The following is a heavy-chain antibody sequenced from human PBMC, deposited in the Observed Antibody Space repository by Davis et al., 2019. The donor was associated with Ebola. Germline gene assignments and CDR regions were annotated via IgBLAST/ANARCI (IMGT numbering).Heavy chain of an antibody. CDR3: ARHGGYYYYYFDY. J-gene: IGHJ4*02. CDR1: GFTFSSYA. CDR2: ISYDGSNK. Sequence: GESLKISCAASGFTFSSYAMHWVRQAPGKGLEWVAVISYDGSNKYYADSVKGRFTISRDNSKNTLYLQMNSLRAEDTAVYYCARHGGYYYYYFDYWGQGTLVTVSS. D-gene: IGHD3-22*01. V-gene: IGHV3-30*04.